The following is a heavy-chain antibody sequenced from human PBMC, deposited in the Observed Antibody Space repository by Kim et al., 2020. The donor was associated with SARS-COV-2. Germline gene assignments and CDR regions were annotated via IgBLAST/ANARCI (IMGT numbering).Heavy chain of an antibody. CDR1: GGSFSGYY. J-gene: IGHJ5*02. V-gene: IGHV4-34*01. D-gene: IGHD3-10*01. CDR2: INHSGST. Sequence: SETLSLTCAVYGGSFSGYYWSWIRQPPGKGLEWIGEINHSGSTNYNPSLKSRVTISVDTSKNQFSLKLSSVTAADTAVYYCARDRAFRRVRGVSNWFDPWGQGTLVTLSS. CDR3: ARDRAFRRVRGVSNWFDP.